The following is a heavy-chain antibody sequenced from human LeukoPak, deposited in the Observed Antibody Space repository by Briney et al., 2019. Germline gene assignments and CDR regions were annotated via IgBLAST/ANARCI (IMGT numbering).Heavy chain of an antibody. CDR2: IIPIFGTA. CDR1: GGTFSSYA. V-gene: IGHV1-69*06. J-gene: IGHJ4*02. D-gene: IGHD5-24*01. Sequence: GASVKVSCKASGGTFSSYAISWVRQAPGQGLEWMGGIIPIFGTANYAQKFQGRVTITADKSTSTAYMELSSLRSEDTAVYYCAREFRTDGYNYYYWGQGTLVTVSS. CDR3: AREFRTDGYNYYY.